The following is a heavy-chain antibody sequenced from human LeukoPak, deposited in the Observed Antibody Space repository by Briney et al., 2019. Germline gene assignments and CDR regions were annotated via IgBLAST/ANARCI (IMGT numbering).Heavy chain of an antibody. CDR1: GGSISSYY. D-gene: IGHD5-18*01. CDR3: ARRGYSYGSIDY. CDR2: IYTSGST. Sequence: SSETLSLTCTVSGGSISSYYWSWIRQPPGKGLEWIGYIYTSGSTNYNPSLKSRVTISVDTSKNQFSLKLSSVTAAGTAVYYCARRGYSYGSIDYWGQGTLVTVSS. J-gene: IGHJ4*02. V-gene: IGHV4-4*09.